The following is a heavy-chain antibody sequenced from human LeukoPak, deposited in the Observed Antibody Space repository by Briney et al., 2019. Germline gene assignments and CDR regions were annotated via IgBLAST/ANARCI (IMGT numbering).Heavy chain of an antibody. V-gene: IGHV7-4-1*02. D-gene: IGHD2-2*01. CDR2: INTNTGNP. J-gene: IGHJ5*02. CDR1: GYTFTNYA. CDR3: ARDPGDDIAVPGDP. Sequence: GASVTVSFTSSGYTFTNYAINWVRQAPGQGLEWMGCINTNTGNPTYAQGFTGRFVFSLDTSVSTTYLQISSLKAEDTAVYYCARDPGDDIAVPGDPWGQGTLVSVSS.